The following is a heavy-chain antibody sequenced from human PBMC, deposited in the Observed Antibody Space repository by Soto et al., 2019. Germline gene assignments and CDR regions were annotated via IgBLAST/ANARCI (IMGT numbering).Heavy chain of an antibody. V-gene: IGHV3-23*01. CDR3: AKDPGRCDFWSGYYFDY. CDR2: ISGSGGST. Sequence: PGGSLRLSCAASGFTFSSYAMSWVRQAPGKGLEWVSAISGSGGSTYYADSVKGRFTISRDNSKNTLYLQMNSLRAEDTAVYYCAKDPGRCDFWSGYYFDYWGQGTLVTVSS. D-gene: IGHD3-3*01. J-gene: IGHJ4*02. CDR1: GFTFSSYA.